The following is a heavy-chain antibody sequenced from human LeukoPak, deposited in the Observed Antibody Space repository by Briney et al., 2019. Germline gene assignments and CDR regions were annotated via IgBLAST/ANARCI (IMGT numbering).Heavy chain of an antibody. V-gene: IGHV3-15*01. CDR1: GLTFSNAW. Sequence: GGSLRLSCAASGLTFSNAWMSWVRQTPGKGLEWVGRIKSKTDGGTTDYGAPVKGRFIISRDDSKNTLYLQMNGLKIEDTAVYYCITDPGEWEPIWGQGTMVTVSS. D-gene: IGHD1-26*01. CDR2: IKSKTDGGTT. CDR3: ITDPGEWEPI. J-gene: IGHJ3*02.